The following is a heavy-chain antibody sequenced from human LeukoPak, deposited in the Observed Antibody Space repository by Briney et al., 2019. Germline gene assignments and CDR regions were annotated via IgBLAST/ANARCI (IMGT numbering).Heavy chain of an antibody. CDR1: GFTFSDYY. Sequence: PGGSLRLSCAASGFTFSDYYMNWIRPAPGEGLGWVSYISSSGSTIYYADSVKGRFTISRDNAKNSLYLQMNSLRAEDTAVYYCARDGQWLANPRDYWGQGTLVTVSS. CDR3: ARDGQWLANPRDY. D-gene: IGHD6-19*01. CDR2: ISSSGSTI. V-gene: IGHV3-11*01. J-gene: IGHJ4*02.